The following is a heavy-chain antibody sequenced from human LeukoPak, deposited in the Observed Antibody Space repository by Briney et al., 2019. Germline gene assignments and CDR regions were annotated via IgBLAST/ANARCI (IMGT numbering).Heavy chain of an antibody. V-gene: IGHV4-34*01. Sequence: SETLSLTCAVYGGSFSGYYRSWIRQPPGKGLEWIGEINHSGSTNYNPSLKSRVTISVDTSKNQFSLKLSSVTAADTAVYYCARVGGYDYVWGSYRRKPSFDYWGQGTLVTVSS. CDR3: ARVGGYDYVWGSYRRKPSFDY. J-gene: IGHJ4*02. D-gene: IGHD3-16*02. CDR2: INHSGST. CDR1: GGSFSGYY.